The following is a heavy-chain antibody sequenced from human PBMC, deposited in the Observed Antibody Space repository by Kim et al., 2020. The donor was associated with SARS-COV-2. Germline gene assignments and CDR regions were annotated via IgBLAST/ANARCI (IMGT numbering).Heavy chain of an antibody. J-gene: IGHJ4*02. V-gene: IGHV1-18*01. CDR1: GYTFTSYG. Sequence: VSVKVSCKASGYTFTSYGIGWVRQAPGQGLEWMAWISAYNGNTHYAQNFQGRLTMTTDTSTSTAYTELRSLGSDDTAVYFCASDQCNSGTYCVYFPYWGQ. CDR2: ISAYNGNT. D-gene: IGHD1-26*01. CDR3: ASDQCNSGTYCVYFPY.